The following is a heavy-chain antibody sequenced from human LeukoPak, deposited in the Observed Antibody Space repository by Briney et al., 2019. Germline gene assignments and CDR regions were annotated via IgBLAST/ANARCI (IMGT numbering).Heavy chain of an antibody. Sequence: GGSLRLSCAASGFTVSRNYMSWVRQGPGKGLEWVSIIYSGDNTYYADSVKGRFTISRDSSKNTLYLQMSSLRVEDTAVYYCARGGMVRGAPLDYWGQGTLVTVSS. V-gene: IGHV3-53*01. J-gene: IGHJ4*02. CDR1: GFTVSRNY. D-gene: IGHD3-10*01. CDR2: IYSGDNT. CDR3: ARGGMVRGAPLDY.